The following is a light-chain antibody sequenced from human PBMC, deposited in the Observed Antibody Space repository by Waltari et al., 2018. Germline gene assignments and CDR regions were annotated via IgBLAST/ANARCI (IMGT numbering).Light chain of an antibody. CDR2: DAS. J-gene: IGKJ2*01. V-gene: IGKV1-33*01. CDR1: HDISNY. CDR3: QQFDNLVYT. Sequence: DIQLTQSPSSLSASVGNRVTLTCQASHDISNYLNWYQQKPGKAPKLLIYDASNLETGVPSRFSGSGSGTDFSFTISSLQPEDIATYYCQQFDNLVYTFGQGTKLEIK.